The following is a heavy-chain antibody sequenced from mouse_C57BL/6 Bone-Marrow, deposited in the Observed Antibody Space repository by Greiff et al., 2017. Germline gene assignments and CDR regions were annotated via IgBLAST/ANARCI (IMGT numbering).Heavy chain of an antibody. D-gene: IGHD1-1*01. CDR3: ARSPLITPFAY. CDR1: GYTFTSYG. J-gene: IGHJ3*01. Sequence: QVQLQQSGAELARPGASVKLSCKASGYTFTSYGISWVKQRTGQGLEWIGEVYPRSGNTYYNEKFKGKATLTADKSSSTAYMELRSLTSEDSAVYFCARSPLITPFAYWGPGTLVTVAA. V-gene: IGHV1-81*01. CDR2: VYPRSGNT.